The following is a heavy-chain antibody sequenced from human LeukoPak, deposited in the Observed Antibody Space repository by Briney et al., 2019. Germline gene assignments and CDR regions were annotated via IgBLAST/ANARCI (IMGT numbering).Heavy chain of an antibody. J-gene: IGHJ4*02. Sequence: SETLSLTCAVYGGSFSGYYWSWIRQPPGKGLEWIGEINHSGSTNYNPSLKSRVTISVDTFKNQFSLKLSSVTAADTAVYYCARGHTAGDFDYWGQGTLVTVSS. CDR2: INHSGST. D-gene: IGHD6-13*01. CDR3: ARGHTAGDFDY. V-gene: IGHV4-34*01. CDR1: GGSFSGYY.